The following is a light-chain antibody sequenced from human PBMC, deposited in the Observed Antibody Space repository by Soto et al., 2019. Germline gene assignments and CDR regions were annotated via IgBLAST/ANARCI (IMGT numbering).Light chain of an antibody. Sequence: EIVMTQSPATLSVSPGESATLSCRASQSVDRKLVWYQQRPGQAPRLLIYGASTRATGIPARFSGSGSGTEFTLTISSLQSEDFAVYYCQQYGSSPRTFGQGTKVDIK. V-gene: IGKV3D-15*01. CDR2: GAS. CDR3: QQYGSSPRT. J-gene: IGKJ1*01. CDR1: QSVDRK.